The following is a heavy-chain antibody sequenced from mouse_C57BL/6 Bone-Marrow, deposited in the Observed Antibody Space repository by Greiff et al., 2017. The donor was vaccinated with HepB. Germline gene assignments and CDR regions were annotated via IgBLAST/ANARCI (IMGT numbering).Heavy chain of an antibody. CDR3: ASPITTVVHYAMDY. CDR1: GFTFSSYA. CDR2: ISDGGSYT. D-gene: IGHD1-1*01. Sequence: EVQLVESGGGLVKPGGSLKLSCAASGFTFSSYAMSWVRQTPEKRLEWVATISDGGSYTYYPDNVKGRFTISRDNAKNNLYLQMSHLKSEDTAMYYCASPITTVVHYAMDYWGQGTSVTVSS. J-gene: IGHJ4*01. V-gene: IGHV5-4*01.